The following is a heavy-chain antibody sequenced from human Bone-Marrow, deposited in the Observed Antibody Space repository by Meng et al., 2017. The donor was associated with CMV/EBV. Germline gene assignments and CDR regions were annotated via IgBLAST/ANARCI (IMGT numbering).Heavy chain of an antibody. V-gene: IGHV3-23*01. D-gene: IGHD6-6*01. CDR3: AKIRWGSSSSRLFDY. J-gene: IGHJ4*02. CDR1: GFTFSSYA. CDR2: ISGSGGST. Sequence: GGSLRLSCAASGFTFSSYAMSWVRQAPGKGLEWVSAISGSGGSTYYADSVKGRLTISRDNSKNALYLQMNSLRAEDTAVYYCAKIRWGSSSSRLFDYCGEGTLVAVSS.